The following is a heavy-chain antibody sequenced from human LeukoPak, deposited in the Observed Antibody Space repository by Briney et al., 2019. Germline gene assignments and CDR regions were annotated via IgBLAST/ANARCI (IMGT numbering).Heavy chain of an antibody. CDR3: ARGGYSYGSFRLYFDY. V-gene: IGHV4-59*01. Sequence: SETLSLTCTVSGGSISSYYWSWIRQPPGKGLGWIGYISYSGSTNYNPSLKSRVTISLDMSKNQFSLKQNSVAAADTAVYYCARGGYSYGSFRLYFDYWGQGTLVTVSS. CDR1: GGSISSYY. CDR2: ISYSGST. D-gene: IGHD5-18*01. J-gene: IGHJ4*02.